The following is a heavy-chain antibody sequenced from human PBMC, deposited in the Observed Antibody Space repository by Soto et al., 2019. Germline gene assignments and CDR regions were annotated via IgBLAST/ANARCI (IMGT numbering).Heavy chain of an antibody. CDR2: IDPSDSQT. D-gene: IGHD3-22*01. CDR3: ARQIYDSDTGPNFQYYFDS. Sequence: GESLKIPCKGSGYSFAGYWITWVRQKPGKGLEWMGRIDPSDSQTYYSPSFRGHVTISVTKSITTVFLQWSSLRASDTAMYYCARQIYDSDTGPNFQYYFDSWGQGTPVTVSS. V-gene: IGHV5-10-1*01. CDR1: GYSFAGYW. J-gene: IGHJ4*02.